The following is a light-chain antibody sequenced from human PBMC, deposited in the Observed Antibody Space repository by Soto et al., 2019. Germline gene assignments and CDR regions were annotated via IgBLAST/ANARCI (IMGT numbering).Light chain of an antibody. V-gene: IGKV3-20*01. CDR1: QSVTSTH. CDR2: DAS. Sequence: ENVLTQSPGTLSLSPGERATLSCRASQSVTSTHLAWYQQKPGQAPRLLIYDASTRATGIPDRFSGSGSGTDFTLTISRLEPEDFAVYYCQQYVSSGTFGQGTMVDI. CDR3: QQYVSSGT. J-gene: IGKJ1*01.